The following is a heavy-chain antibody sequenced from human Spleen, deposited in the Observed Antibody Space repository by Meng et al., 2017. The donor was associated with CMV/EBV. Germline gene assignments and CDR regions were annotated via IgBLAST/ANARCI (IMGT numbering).Heavy chain of an antibody. CDR3: ARGVRISKQLQKRWFDP. CDR1: GGPITIDNYY. D-gene: IGHD2-15*01. J-gene: IGHJ5*02. CDR2: IYHSGST. V-gene: IGHV4-30-4*01. Sequence: SETLSLTCTVSGGPITIDNYYWGWIRQPPGKGLEWIGYIYHSGSTYYNPSLKSRISISLDTSKNQFSLSLSSVTAADTAVYFCARGVRISKQLQKRWFDPWGQGTLVTVSS.